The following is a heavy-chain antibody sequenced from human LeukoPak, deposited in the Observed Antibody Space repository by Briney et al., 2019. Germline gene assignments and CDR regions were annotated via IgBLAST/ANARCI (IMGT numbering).Heavy chain of an antibody. Sequence: TGGFLRLSCAASGFTFSSYAMSWVRQAPGKGLEWVSAISGSGGSTYYADSVKGRFTISRDNSKNTLYLQMNSLRAEDTAVYYCAKRAENYDYVWGSYPLGYWGQGTLVTVSS. V-gene: IGHV3-23*01. CDR2: ISGSGGST. CDR3: AKRAENYDYVWGSYPLGY. D-gene: IGHD3-16*02. J-gene: IGHJ4*02. CDR1: GFTFSSYA.